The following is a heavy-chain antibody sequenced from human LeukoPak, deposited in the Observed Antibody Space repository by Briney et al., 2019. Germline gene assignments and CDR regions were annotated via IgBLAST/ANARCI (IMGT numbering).Heavy chain of an antibody. V-gene: IGHV3-30-3*01. J-gene: IGHJ3*02. CDR2: IPYDGSNK. Sequence: GGSLRLSCAASGFTFSSYAMHWVRQAPGKGLGWVAVIPYDGSNKYYADSVKGRFTISRDNSKNTLYLQMNSLRAEDTAVYYCARGRITMIVVGDDAFDIWGQGTMVTVSS. CDR3: ARGRITMIVVGDDAFDI. D-gene: IGHD3-22*01. CDR1: GFTFSSYA.